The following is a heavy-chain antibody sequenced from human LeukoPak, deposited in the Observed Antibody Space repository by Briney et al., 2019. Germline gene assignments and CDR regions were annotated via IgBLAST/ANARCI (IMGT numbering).Heavy chain of an antibody. Sequence: SVKVSCKASGGTFSSYAISWVRQAPGQGLEWMGGIISIFGTANYAQKFQGRVTITTDESTSTAYMELSSLRSEDTAVYYCARGRHSYGLAPAYKWFDPWGQGTLVTVSS. CDR2: IISIFGTA. J-gene: IGHJ5*02. D-gene: IGHD5-18*01. CDR1: GGTFSSYA. V-gene: IGHV1-69*05. CDR3: ARGRHSYGLAPAYKWFDP.